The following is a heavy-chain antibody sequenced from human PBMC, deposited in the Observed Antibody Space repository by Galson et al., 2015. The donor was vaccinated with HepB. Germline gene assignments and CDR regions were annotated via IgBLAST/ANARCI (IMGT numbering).Heavy chain of an antibody. V-gene: IGHV3-23*01. Sequence: SLRLSCAASGFTFSSYAMSWVRQAPGKGLEWVSAISGSGGSTYYADSVKGRFTISRDNSKNTLYLQMNSLRAEDTAVYYCAKDNYYDSSGYPTRGLDYWGQGTLVTVSS. CDR1: GFTFSSYA. J-gene: IGHJ4*02. D-gene: IGHD3-22*01. CDR3: AKDNYYDSSGYPTRGLDY. CDR2: ISGSGGST.